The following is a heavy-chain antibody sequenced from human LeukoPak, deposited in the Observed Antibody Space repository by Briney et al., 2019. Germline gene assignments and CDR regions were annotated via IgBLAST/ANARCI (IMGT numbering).Heavy chain of an antibody. J-gene: IGHJ4*02. CDR1: GFTFSSYG. V-gene: IGHV3-33*06. CDR2: IWYDGSNK. Sequence: GGSLRLSCAASGFTFSSYGMHWVRQAPGKGLEWVAVIWYDGSNKYYADSVKGRFTISRDNSKNTLYLQMNSLRAEDTAVYYCAKEASRWDYYFDYWGQGTLVTVSS. CDR3: AKEASRWDYYFDY. D-gene: IGHD1-26*01.